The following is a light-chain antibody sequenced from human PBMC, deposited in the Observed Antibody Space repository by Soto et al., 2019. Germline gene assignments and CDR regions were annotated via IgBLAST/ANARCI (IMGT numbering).Light chain of an antibody. Sequence: EIVLTQSPATLSLSPGQRATLSCRASQSVSGDLAWFQQKPGQAPRLLIYDTYNGATGLPARFSGGGSGTDFSFTIGSLAPEAFAGYYCEQRNDYPWTFGQGSKVEIK. CDR2: DTY. CDR3: EQRNDYPWT. V-gene: IGKV3-11*01. CDR1: QSVSGD. J-gene: IGKJ1*01.